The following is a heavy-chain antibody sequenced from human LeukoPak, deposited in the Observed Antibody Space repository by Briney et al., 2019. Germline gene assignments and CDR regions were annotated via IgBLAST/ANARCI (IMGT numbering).Heavy chain of an antibody. CDR1: GVSISSYY. CDR2: IYNSESA. D-gene: IGHD4-23*01. J-gene: IGHJ4*02. Sequence: SETLSLTCTVSGVSISSYYWSWIRRPPGEGLGWIGYIYNSESANYNPSLKTRVTISVDTSKNQFSLELSSVTAADTAVYYCAGGRIRWNDYWGQGTLVTVSS. CDR3: AGGRIRWNDY. V-gene: IGHV4-59*01.